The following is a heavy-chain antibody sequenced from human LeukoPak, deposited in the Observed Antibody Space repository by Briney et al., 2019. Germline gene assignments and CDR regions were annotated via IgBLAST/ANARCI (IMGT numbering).Heavy chain of an antibody. D-gene: IGHD5-24*01. Sequence: ASVNVSCKASAYTFTSYGISWVRQAPGQGLEWMGWISAYNGKTNYAQTLQGRVTMTTDTSTTTAYMELRSLRSDDTAVYYCAREMATIVNQFDYWGQGTLVTVSS. CDR3: AREMATIVNQFDY. CDR2: ISAYNGKT. CDR1: AYTFTSYG. V-gene: IGHV1-18*01. J-gene: IGHJ4*02.